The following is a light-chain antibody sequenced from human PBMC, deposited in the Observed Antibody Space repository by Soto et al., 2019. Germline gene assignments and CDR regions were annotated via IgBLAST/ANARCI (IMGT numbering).Light chain of an antibody. CDR2: EVS. Sequence: QSALTPPSSVSGSPGQSIALSCTGNSSDVGAYDYVSWYQQHPDKAPKLMIYEVSNRPSGVSDRFSGSKSVNTATLTISGLQAEDEADYYCASYTTTSTRVFGTGTKVTVL. CDR3: ASYTTTSTRV. CDR1: SSDVGAYDY. J-gene: IGLJ1*01. V-gene: IGLV2-14*03.